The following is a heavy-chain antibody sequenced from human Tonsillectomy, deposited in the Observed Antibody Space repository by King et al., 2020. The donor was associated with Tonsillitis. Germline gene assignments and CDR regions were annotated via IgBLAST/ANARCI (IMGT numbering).Heavy chain of an antibody. V-gene: IGHV4-59*08. D-gene: IGHD3-9*01. CDR1: GGSISSYY. Sequence: VQLQESGPGLVKPSETLSLTCTVSGGSISSYYWSWIRQPPGKGLEWIGYIYYSGSTNYNPSLKSRVTISVDTSKNQFSLKLSSVTAADTAVYYCARHPLMTGYGFDYWGQGTLVTVSS. J-gene: IGHJ4*02. CDR2: IYYSGST. CDR3: ARHPLMTGYGFDY.